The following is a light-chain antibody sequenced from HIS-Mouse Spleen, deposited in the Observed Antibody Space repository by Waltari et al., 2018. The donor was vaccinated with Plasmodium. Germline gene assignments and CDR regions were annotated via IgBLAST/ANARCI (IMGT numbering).Light chain of an antibody. CDR3: CSYAGSSTFVV. CDR2: EGS. Sequence: QSALTQPASVSGPPGQSITISCTGPSSDVGSYNLVPWYQQHPGKAPKLMIYEGSKRPSGVSNRFSGSKSGNTASLTISGLQAEDEADYYCCSYAGSSTFVVFGGGTKLTVL. V-gene: IGLV2-23*03. J-gene: IGLJ2*01. CDR1: SSDVGSYNL.